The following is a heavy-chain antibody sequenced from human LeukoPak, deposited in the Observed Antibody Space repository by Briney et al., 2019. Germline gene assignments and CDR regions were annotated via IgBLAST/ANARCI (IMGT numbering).Heavy chain of an antibody. Sequence: PSETLSLTCTVSGGSISSGGYYWSWIRQHPGKGLEWIGYIYYSGSTYYNPSLKSRVTISVDTSKNQFSLKLSSVTAADTAVYYCARGHYDFWSGYFDAFDIWGQGTMVTVSS. J-gene: IGHJ3*02. V-gene: IGHV4-31*03. CDR1: GGSISSGGYY. CDR2: IYYSGST. D-gene: IGHD3-3*01. CDR3: ARGHYDFWSGYFDAFDI.